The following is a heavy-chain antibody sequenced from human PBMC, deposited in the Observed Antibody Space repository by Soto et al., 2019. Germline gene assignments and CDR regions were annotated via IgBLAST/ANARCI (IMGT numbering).Heavy chain of an antibody. Sequence: ASVKVSCKASEYTFTNYDMHWVRQAPGQRLEWMGWINAGNGNTKYSQKFQGRVTITRDTSASTAYMELSSLRSEDTAVYYCARDLGGWPDYWGQGTLVTVSS. CDR3: ARDLGGWPDY. CDR1: EYTFTNYD. D-gene: IGHD2-15*01. V-gene: IGHV1-3*01. CDR2: INAGNGNT. J-gene: IGHJ4*02.